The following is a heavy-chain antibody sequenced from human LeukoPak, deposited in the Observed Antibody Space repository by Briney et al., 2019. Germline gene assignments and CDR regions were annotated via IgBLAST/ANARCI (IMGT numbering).Heavy chain of an antibody. J-gene: IGHJ4*02. D-gene: IGHD3-3*01. CDR1: GFTFSSYS. Sequence: PGGSLRLSCAASGFTFSSYSINWVRQAPGKGLEWVSSISSSSSYIYYADSVKGRFTISRDNAKNSLYLQMNSLRAEDTAVYYCARALADYDFWSGLYYFDYWGQGTLVTVSS. CDR3: ARALADYDFWSGLYYFDY. CDR2: ISSSSSYI. V-gene: IGHV3-21*01.